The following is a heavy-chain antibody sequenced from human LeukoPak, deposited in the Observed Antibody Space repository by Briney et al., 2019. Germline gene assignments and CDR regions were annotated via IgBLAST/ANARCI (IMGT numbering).Heavy chain of an antibody. Sequence: PGGSLRLSCAASGFTVSSSYMSWVRQAPGKGLEWVSMLYSGGTTYYADPVKGRFTISRDDSRNTLYLQMNSLRGDDTAVYYCAKDVGKWESLHFFDYWGQGTLVTVSS. CDR1: GFTVSSSY. J-gene: IGHJ4*02. V-gene: IGHV3-53*01. D-gene: IGHD1-26*01. CDR3: AKDVGKWESLHFFDY. CDR2: LYSGGTT.